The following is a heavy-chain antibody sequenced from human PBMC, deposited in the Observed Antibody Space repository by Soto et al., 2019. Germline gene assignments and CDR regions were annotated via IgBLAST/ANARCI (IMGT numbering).Heavy chain of an antibody. D-gene: IGHD6-6*01. V-gene: IGHV4-34*01. Sequence: QVQLQQWGAGLLKPSETLSLTCAVYGGSFSGYYWSWIRQPPGNGLEWIGEINHSGRTNYNPSLNSRVPISVDTSKNQYSLQLSSVTAADTAVDYCERRGSSTYHLFDYWGQGTLVTVSS. CDR3: ERRGSSTYHLFDY. J-gene: IGHJ4*02. CDR1: GGSFSGYY. CDR2: INHSGRT.